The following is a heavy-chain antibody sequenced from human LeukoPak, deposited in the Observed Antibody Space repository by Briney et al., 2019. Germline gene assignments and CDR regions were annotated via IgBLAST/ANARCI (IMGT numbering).Heavy chain of an antibody. CDR3: TRVWRVATLGGWFDP. J-gene: IGHJ5*02. CDR2: IRSKAYGGTT. CDR1: RFTSGDYT. Sequence: GGCPRVSCTPSRFTSGDYTTCSVCEGPGEGLGWGGFIRSKAYGGTTEYAASVKGRFTISRDESKSIAYLQMNSLKTEDTAVYYCTRVWRVATLGGWFDPWGQGTLVTVSS. D-gene: IGHD5-12*01. V-gene: IGHV3-49*04.